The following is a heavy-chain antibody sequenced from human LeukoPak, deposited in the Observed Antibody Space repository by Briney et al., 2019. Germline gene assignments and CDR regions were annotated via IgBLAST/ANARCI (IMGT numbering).Heavy chain of an antibody. V-gene: IGHV3-9*01. CDR2: ISWNSGSI. J-gene: IGHJ4*02. D-gene: IGHD6-6*01. CDR1: GFTFDDYA. Sequence: PGGSLRLSCAASGFTFDDYAMHWVRQAPGKGLEWVSGISWNSGSIGYADSAKGRFTISRDNAKNSLYLQMNSLRAEDTALYYCATLEYSSSSGGYWGQGTLVTVSS. CDR3: ATLEYSSSSGGY.